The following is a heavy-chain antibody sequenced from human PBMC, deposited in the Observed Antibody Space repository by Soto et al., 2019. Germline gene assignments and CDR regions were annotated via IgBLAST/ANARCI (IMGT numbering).Heavy chain of an antibody. CDR1: GGSFSGYY. D-gene: IGHD6-19*01. J-gene: IGHJ4*02. CDR2: IIHTGNT. Sequence: SETLSLTCAVYGGSFSGYYWSWIRQPPGKGLEWIGEIIHTGNTKYKPSLKSRVTISVDKSKNQFSLMLTSVTAADTAMYYCARDAAVAGETDRFDSWGQGILVTVSS. V-gene: IGHV4-34*12. CDR3: ARDAAVAGETDRFDS.